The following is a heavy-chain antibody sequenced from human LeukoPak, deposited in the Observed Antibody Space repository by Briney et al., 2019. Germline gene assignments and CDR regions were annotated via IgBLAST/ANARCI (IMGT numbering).Heavy chain of an antibody. D-gene: IGHD3-10*02. CDR3: ARHPLKPYVSDWFDP. CDR1: GGSISSGDDY. V-gene: IGHV4-30-4*01. CDR2: IYYSGST. Sequence: AQTLSLTCTVSGGSISSGDDYWSWIRQPPGKGLEWIGYIYYSGSTYYNPSLKSRVTISIDTSKNQFSLKLSSVTAADTAVYYCARHPLKPYVSDWFDPWGQGTLVTVSS. J-gene: IGHJ5*02.